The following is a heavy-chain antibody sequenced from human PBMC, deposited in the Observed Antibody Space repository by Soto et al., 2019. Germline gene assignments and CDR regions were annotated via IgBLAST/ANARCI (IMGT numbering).Heavy chain of an antibody. CDR2: IYYSGST. Sequence: SETLSLTCTVSGGSISSSSDYWGWIRQPPGKGLEWIGSIYYSGSTYYNPSLKSRVTISVDTSKNQFSLKLSSVTAADTAVYYCARGFNYYDSSGYYYEHWFDPWGQGTLVTVSS. V-gene: IGHV4-39*01. J-gene: IGHJ5*02. D-gene: IGHD3-22*01. CDR1: GGSISSSSDY. CDR3: ARGFNYYDSSGYYYEHWFDP.